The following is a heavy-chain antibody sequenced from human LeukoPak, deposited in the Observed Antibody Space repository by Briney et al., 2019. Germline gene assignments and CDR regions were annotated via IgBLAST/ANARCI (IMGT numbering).Heavy chain of an antibody. D-gene: IGHD3-10*01. CDR2: IGTAGDT. CDR3: ARMVRGDAFDI. CDR1: GFTFSSYD. J-gene: IGHJ3*02. V-gene: IGHV3-13*01. Sequence: GGSLRLSCAASGFTFSSYDMHWVRHATGKGLEWVSAIGTAGDTYYPGSVKGRFTISRENAKNSLYLQMNSLRAGDTAVYYCARMVRGDAFDIWGQGTMVTVSS.